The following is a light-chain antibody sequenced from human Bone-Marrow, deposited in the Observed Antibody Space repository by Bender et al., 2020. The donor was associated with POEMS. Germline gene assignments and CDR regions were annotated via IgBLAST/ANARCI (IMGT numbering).Light chain of an antibody. CDR1: STDVGISNY. J-gene: IGLJ3*02. CDR3: CSYAGSSTPWV. CDR2: DVN. Sequence: QSALTQPRSVSGPPGQSVAISCTGTSTDVGISNYVSWYRQHPGRAPKLIIYDVNKRPSGVSDRFSGSKSGNTASLTISGLQAEDEADYYCCSYAGSSTPWVFGGGTKLTVL. V-gene: IGLV2-11*01.